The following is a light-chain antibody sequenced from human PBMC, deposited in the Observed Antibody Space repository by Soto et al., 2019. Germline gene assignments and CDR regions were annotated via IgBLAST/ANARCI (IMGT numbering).Light chain of an antibody. CDR3: QQRNTWPPIT. CDR1: QSVRTY. V-gene: IGKV3-11*01. J-gene: IGKJ5*01. Sequence: EIVLTQSPVTLSLSPGERATLSCRASQSVRTYLAWYQVKPGQAPRLLIYDASRRAYGVPARFSGSGSGTDFTLTISSLEPEDFALYYCQQRNTWPPITFGQGTRLEMK. CDR2: DAS.